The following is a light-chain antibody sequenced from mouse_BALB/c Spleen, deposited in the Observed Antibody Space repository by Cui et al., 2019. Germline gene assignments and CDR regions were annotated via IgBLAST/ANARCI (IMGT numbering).Light chain of an antibody. CDR2: ITS. V-gene: IGKV4-80*01. CDR3: HQWSSYPWT. J-gene: IGKJ1*01. CDR1: SSVSY. Sequence: QLVPTRSQAIMFASLGENITLTSSASSSVSYLPCTQTKSRTSPQLLHYITSLLSSAVPSVFSGSGSGTFYSLTISSVEAEDAADYYCHQWSSYPWTFGGGTKLEIK.